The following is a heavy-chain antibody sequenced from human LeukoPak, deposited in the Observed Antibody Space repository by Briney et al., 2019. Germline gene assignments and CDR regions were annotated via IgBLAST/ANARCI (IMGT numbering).Heavy chain of an antibody. CDR3: ATERLNYYDSSGYSDY. D-gene: IGHD3-22*01. CDR2: FDPEDGET. Sequence: VKVSCKVSGYTLTELSMHWVRQAPGKGLEWMGGFDPEDGETIYAQKFQGRVTMTEDTSTDTAYMELSSLRSEDTAVYYCATERLNYYDSSGYSDYWGQGTLVIVSS. V-gene: IGHV1-24*01. J-gene: IGHJ4*02. CDR1: GYTLTELS.